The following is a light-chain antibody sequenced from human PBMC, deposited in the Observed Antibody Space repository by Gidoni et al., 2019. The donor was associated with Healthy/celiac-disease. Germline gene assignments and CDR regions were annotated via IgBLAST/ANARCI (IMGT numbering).Light chain of an antibody. CDR2: AAS. V-gene: IGKV1-39*01. CDR3: QQSYSTPWT. J-gene: IGKJ1*01. Sequence: DIQMTQSPSSLSASVGDRVPITCRASQSISSYLNWYQQKPGKDPKLLIYAASSLQSGVPSRFSGSGSGTDFTLTISSLQPEDFATYYCQQSYSTPWTFGQGTKVEIK. CDR1: QSISSY.